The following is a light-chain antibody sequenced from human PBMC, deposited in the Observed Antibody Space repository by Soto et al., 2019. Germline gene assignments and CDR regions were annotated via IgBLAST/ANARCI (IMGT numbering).Light chain of an antibody. CDR3: QQYGSTPLT. J-gene: IGKJ4*01. Sequence: EIVLTQSPGTLSLSPGERATLSCRASQSVGSNSLAWYQQRPGQAPRFLIYDASSRATGIPGRFSGSGSGTDFTLTISRLEPEDFAVYYCQQYGSTPLTFGGGTKVEIK. CDR2: DAS. V-gene: IGKV3-20*01. CDR1: QSVGSNS.